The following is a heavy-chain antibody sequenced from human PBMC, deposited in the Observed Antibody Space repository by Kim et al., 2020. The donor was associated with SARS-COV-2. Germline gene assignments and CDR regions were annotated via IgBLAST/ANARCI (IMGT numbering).Heavy chain of an antibody. Sequence: GESLKISCAASGFTFSSYWMSWVRQAPGKELEWVANIKQDGSEKYYAYSVKGRFTISRDNAKNSLYLQMNGLRAEDTAVYYCARDELWTKGYWGQGTLVTVSS. CDR3: ARDELWTKGY. J-gene: IGHJ4*02. D-gene: IGHD7-27*01. CDR2: IKQDGSEK. V-gene: IGHV3-7*01. CDR1: GFTFSSYW.